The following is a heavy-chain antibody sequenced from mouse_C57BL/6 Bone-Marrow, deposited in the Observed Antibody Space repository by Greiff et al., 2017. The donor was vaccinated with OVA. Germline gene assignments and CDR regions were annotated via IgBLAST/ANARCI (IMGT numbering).Heavy chain of an antibody. CDR3: ARNQGDWYFDV. D-gene: IGHD3-2*02. V-gene: IGHV5-4*01. Sequence: EVQLVESGGGLVKPGGSLKLSCAASGFTFSSYAMSWVRQTPEKRLEWVATISDGGSYTYYPDTVKGRFTISRDNAKNNLYLQMSHLKSEDTAMYYCARNQGDWYFDVWGTGTTVTVSS. CDR2: ISDGGSYT. J-gene: IGHJ1*03. CDR1: GFTFSSYA.